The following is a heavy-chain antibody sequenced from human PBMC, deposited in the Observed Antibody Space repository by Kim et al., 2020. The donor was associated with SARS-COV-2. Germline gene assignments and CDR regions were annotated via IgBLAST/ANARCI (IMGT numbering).Heavy chain of an antibody. CDR3: ARDGGEEGAPRSDAFVI. V-gene: IGHV4-31*01. CDR2: LYSRLIP. J-gene: IGHJ3*02. CDR1: GGSISSGGYY. D-gene: IGHD3-16*01. Sequence: SETLSLTCTFSGGSISSGGYYWSWIRQHPGNGLDFLFYLYSRLIPSSTPSLTRLVPLSVAPSQNPFSLHLSSVTSADTAVYYCARDGGEEGAPRSDAFVIWGQGTMVTVSS.